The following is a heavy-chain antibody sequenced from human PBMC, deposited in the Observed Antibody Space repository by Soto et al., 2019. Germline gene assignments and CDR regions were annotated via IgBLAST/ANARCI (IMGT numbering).Heavy chain of an antibody. CDR3: ARDRSYSSSWYVGVSDY. J-gene: IGHJ4*02. D-gene: IGHD6-13*01. V-gene: IGHV3-11*01. Sequence: GGSLRLSCAASGFTFSDYYMSWIRQAPGKGLEWVSYISSSGSTIYYADSVKGRFTISRDNAKNSLYLQMNSLRAEDTAVYYCARDRSYSSSWYVGVSDYWGQGTLVTVSS. CDR1: GFTFSDYY. CDR2: ISSSGSTI.